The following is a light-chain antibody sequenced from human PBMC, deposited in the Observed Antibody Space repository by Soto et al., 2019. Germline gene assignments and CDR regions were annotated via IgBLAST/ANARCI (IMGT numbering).Light chain of an antibody. CDR3: QQYGTPPQT. V-gene: IGKV3-20*01. CDR2: DTS. Sequence: EIVLTQSPATLSLSPGERATLSCRASQSVSRYLAWYQQRPGQAPRLLIYDTSNRVTGIPARFSGSGSGTDFTLTISRLEPEDFAVYYCQQYGTPPQTFGQGTKVDIK. CDR1: QSVSRY. J-gene: IGKJ1*01.